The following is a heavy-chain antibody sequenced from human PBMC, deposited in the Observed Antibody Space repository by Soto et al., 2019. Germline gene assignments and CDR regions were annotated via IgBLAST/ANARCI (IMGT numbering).Heavy chain of an antibody. CDR3: ARKNVLAATLDY. J-gene: IGHJ4*02. CDR1: GGSISSDDYY. Sequence: PSETLSLTCTVSGGSISSDDYYWSWIRQPPGKGLEWIGYIYYSGTTYYNPSLESRLAISVDTSKNQFSLKLSSVTAADTAVYFCARKNVLAATLDYWGRGTLVTVSS. V-gene: IGHV4-30-4*01. D-gene: IGHD2-15*01. CDR2: IYYSGTT.